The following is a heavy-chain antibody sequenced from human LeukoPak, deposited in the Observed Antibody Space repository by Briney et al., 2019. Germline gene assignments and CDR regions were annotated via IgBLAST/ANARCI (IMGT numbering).Heavy chain of an antibody. J-gene: IGHJ4*02. V-gene: IGHV3-21*01. CDR3: ARDKDDFGDYGRYFDY. D-gene: IGHD4-17*01. CDR1: GFTFSSYS. Sequence: GGSLRLSCAASGFTFSSYSMNWVRQAPGKGLEWVSSISSSSSYIYYADSVRGRFTISRDNAKNSLYLQMNSLRAEDTAVYYCARDKDDFGDYGRYFDYWGKGTLVPVPS. CDR2: ISSSSSYI.